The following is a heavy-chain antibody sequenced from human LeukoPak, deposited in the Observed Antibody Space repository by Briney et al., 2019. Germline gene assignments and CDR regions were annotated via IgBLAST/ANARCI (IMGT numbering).Heavy chain of an antibody. CDR3: AKDGDCSSTSCYSAY. V-gene: IGHV3-23*03. CDR2: IYSGGST. D-gene: IGHD2-2*01. Sequence: GGSLRLSCAASGFTFSSYAMHWVRQAPGKGLEWVSVIYSGGSTYYADSVKGRFTISRDNSKNTLYLQMNSLRAEDTAVYYCAKDGDCSSTSCYSAYWGQGTLVTVSS. CDR1: GFTFSSYA. J-gene: IGHJ4*02.